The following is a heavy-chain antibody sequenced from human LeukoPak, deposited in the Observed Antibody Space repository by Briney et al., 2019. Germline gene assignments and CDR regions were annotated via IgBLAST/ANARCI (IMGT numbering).Heavy chain of an antibody. D-gene: IGHD5-12*01. CDR2: IRSSSET. CDR3: ARDAGNSGYGCDL. CDR1: GFTFSQYS. J-gene: IGHJ5*02. V-gene: IGHV3-48*01. Sequence: GGSLRLSCAASGFTFSQYSMDWVRQAPGKGLEWVSHIRSSSETFYADSVKGRFTISRDNARNSLYLQMNNLRGEDTAIYYCARDAGNSGYGCDLWGQGTLVTVSS.